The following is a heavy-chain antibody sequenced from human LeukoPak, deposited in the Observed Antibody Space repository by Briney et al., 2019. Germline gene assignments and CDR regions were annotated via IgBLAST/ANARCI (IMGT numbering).Heavy chain of an antibody. Sequence: ASVKVSCKASGYTFTSYDTNWVRQAPGQGLEWMGIINPSGGSTSYAQKFQGRVTMTRDTSTSTVYMELSSLRSEDTAVYYCASAYGVGYWGQGTLVTVSS. J-gene: IGHJ4*02. CDR3: ASAYGVGY. V-gene: IGHV1-46*01. D-gene: IGHD4-17*01. CDR2: INPSGGST. CDR1: GYTFTSYD.